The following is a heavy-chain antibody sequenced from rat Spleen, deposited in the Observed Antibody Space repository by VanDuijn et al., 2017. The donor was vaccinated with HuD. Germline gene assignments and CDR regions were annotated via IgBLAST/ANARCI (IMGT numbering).Heavy chain of an antibody. D-gene: IGHD1-1*01. CDR2: ITNTGGNI. J-gene: IGHJ2*01. CDR3: TTEITTVADY. Sequence: EVQLVESGGGLVQPGRSLKLSCVASGFTFNNYWMSWIRQAPGKGLEWVASITNTGGNIYYPDSVKGRFTISRDNAQNTLYLQMNSLRSEDTATYYCTTEITTVADYWGQGVMVTVSS. V-gene: IGHV5-31*01. CDR1: GFTFNNYW.